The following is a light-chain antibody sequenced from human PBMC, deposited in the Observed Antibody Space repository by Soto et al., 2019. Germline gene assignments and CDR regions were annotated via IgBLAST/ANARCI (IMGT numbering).Light chain of an antibody. CDR2: GAS. J-gene: IGKJ3*01. CDR1: QSVSSSY. Sequence: ERVLTQSPGTLPMSPGERATLSCRASQSVSSSYSAWYQQKPGQAPRLLIYGASRRDTGTPDRFSGSGSGTDFTIAISRLEPEDFAVYYCQQYGSSPFTFGPGNKVYLK. CDR3: QQYGSSPFT. V-gene: IGKV3-20*01.